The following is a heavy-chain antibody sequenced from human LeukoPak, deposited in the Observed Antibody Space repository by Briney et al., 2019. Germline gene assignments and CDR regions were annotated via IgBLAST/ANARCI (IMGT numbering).Heavy chain of an antibody. D-gene: IGHD3-3*01. CDR1: GYTLTELS. V-gene: IGHV1-24*01. Sequence: ASVKVSCKVSGYTLTELSMHWVRQAPGKGLEWMGGFDPEDGETIYAQKSQGRVTMTEDTSTDTAYMELSSLRSEDTAVYYCATRGRITIFGVVISIWGFDYWGQGTLVTVSS. CDR3: ATRGRITIFGVVISIWGFDY. CDR2: FDPEDGET. J-gene: IGHJ4*02.